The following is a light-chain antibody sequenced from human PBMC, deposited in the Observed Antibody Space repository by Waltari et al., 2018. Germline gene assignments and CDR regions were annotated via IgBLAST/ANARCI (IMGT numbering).Light chain of an antibody. CDR3: QQYNNWPET. J-gene: IGKJ1*01. Sequence: DIVMTQSPATLSVSPGERATLSCSASQSIGSNLVWYQHKPGQAPRFLIYGASTRATGIPVRFSGSGSGTEFTLTISSLQSADFAVYFCQQYNNWPETFGQGTKVEIK. CDR1: QSIGSN. CDR2: GAS. V-gene: IGKV3-15*01.